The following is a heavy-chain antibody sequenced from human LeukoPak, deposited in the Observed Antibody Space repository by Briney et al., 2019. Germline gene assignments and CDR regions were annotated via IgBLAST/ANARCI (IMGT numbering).Heavy chain of an antibody. V-gene: IGHV3-48*04. CDR1: GFTFNIYS. D-gene: IGHD6-19*01. CDR2: ISSASSSI. J-gene: IGHJ4*02. CDR3: ARDRKRGYPPDNSGWYFY. Sequence: GGSLRLSCAVSGFTFNIYSMNWVRQAPGKGLEWVSYISSASSSIYYADSVKGRFTISRDNAKNSLFLQMNSLRADDTAVYYCARDRKRGYPPDNSGWYFYWGQGTLVTVSS.